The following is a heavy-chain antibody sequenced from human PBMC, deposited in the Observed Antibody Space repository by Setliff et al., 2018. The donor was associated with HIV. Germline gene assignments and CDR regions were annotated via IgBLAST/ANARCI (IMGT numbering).Heavy chain of an antibody. CDR2: ICYTGRT. J-gene: IGHJ4*02. CDR1: GGSISSNNFC. Sequence: TSETLSLTCTVSGGSISSNNFCWDWIRQPPEKGLEWIATICYTGRTYYNPSLKSRVAISVDTSKNLFSLRLTSLTAADTAFYYCSRHPFAGTVDYWGQATLVTVSS. D-gene: IGHD1-1*01. CDR3: SRHPFAGTVDY. V-gene: IGHV4-39*01.